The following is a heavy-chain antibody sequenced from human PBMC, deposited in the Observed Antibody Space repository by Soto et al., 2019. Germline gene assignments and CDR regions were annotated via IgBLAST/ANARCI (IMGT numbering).Heavy chain of an antibody. D-gene: IGHD6-13*01. Sequence: PSETLSLTCAVYGGSFSGYYWSWIRQPPGKGLEWIGYIYYSGSTNYNPSLKSRVTISVDTSKNQFSLKLSSVTAADTAVYYCARDRYSSSWYNWFDPWGQGTLVTVSS. CDR1: GGSFSGYY. CDR2: IYYSGST. CDR3: ARDRYSSSWYNWFDP. J-gene: IGHJ5*02. V-gene: IGHV4-59*01.